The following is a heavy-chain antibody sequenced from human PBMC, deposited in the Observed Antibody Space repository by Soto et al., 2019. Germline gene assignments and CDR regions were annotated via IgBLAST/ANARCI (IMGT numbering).Heavy chain of an antibody. CDR1: GGSFSGYY. D-gene: IGHD3-22*01. Sequence: SETLSLTCAVYGGSFSGYYWSWIRQPPGKGLEWIGEINHSGSTNYNPSLKSRVTISVDTSKNQFSLKLSSVTAADTAVYYCARVKRITMIVVVITTAAFFDYWGQGTLVTVSS. CDR3: ARVKRITMIVVVITTAAFFDY. J-gene: IGHJ4*02. CDR2: INHSGST. V-gene: IGHV4-34*01.